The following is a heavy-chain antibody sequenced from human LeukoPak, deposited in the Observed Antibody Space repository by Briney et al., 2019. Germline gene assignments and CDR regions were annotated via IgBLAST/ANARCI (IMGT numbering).Heavy chain of an antibody. CDR2: ISGSGGST. J-gene: IGHJ6*02. D-gene: IGHD3-3*01. CDR3: ARDYDFWSGTSGDYGMDV. CDR1: GFTYSSYA. Sequence: GGSLRLSCAASGFTYSSYAMSWVRQPPGKGLEWVSAISGSGGSTYYADSVKGRFTISRDNAKNSLYLQMNSLRAEDTAVYYCARDYDFWSGTSGDYGMDVWGQGTTVTVSS. V-gene: IGHV3-23*01.